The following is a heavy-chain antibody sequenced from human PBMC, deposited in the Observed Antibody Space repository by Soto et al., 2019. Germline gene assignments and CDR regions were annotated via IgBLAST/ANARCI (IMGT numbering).Heavy chain of an antibody. J-gene: IGHJ5*02. CDR1: GFSFSSDT. CDR3: AKAPLAAMAPFDP. Sequence: GGSLRLSCAASGFSFSSDTMNWGRQAPGKSLEWVSTSSGSCGGTYYADSVKGRFTISRDNSQNPLYLQVNSLSAADTAVYYCAKAPLAAMAPFDPRGQGTLVTVSS. D-gene: IGHD2-2*01. V-gene: IGHV3-23*01. CDR2: SSGSCGGT.